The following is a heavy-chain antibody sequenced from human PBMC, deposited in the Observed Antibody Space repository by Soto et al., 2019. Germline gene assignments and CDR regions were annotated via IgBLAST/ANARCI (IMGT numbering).Heavy chain of an antibody. CDR2: ISASGGST. D-gene: IGHD3-10*01. Sequence: EVQLLESGGGLVQGGESLRLSCPASGFTFSNYPMSWVRQVPGKGLEWVASISASGGSTYYADSVRGRFTISRDNSKNTLYLQKNTLRAANTAVCYCEEHILLGSGTKDSWGQGTLVTVPS. J-gene: IGHJ5*01. CDR3: EEHILLGSGTKDS. CDR1: GFTFSNYP. V-gene: IGHV3-23*01.